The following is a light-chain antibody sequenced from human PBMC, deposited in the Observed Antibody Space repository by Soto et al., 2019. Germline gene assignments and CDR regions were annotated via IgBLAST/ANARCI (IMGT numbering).Light chain of an antibody. CDR1: QSVRNN. CDR2: YPS. V-gene: IGKV3-15*01. Sequence: EILMTQSPATLSVSPGERATLSCRASQSVRNNLAWYQQKPGQAPRLLIYYPSTRATGIPARFSGSGSGTEFTLTISRLQSEDFALYYCQQYNNWPPITFGQGTRLEIK. CDR3: QQYNNWPPIT. J-gene: IGKJ5*01.